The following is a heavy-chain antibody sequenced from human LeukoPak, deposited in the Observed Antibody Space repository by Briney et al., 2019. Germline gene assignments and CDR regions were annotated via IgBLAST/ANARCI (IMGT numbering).Heavy chain of an antibody. Sequence: SGGSLRLSCAASGFSFSNAWMSWVRQAPGKGLEWVGRIKSKTDGGTTDYAAPVKGRFTISRDDSKNTLFLQMNSLKTEDTAVYYCIAELLIHYYGLDVWGRGTTVTVSS. V-gene: IGHV3-15*01. CDR3: IAELLIHYYGLDV. CDR1: GFSFSNAW. CDR2: IKSKTDGGTT. J-gene: IGHJ6*02.